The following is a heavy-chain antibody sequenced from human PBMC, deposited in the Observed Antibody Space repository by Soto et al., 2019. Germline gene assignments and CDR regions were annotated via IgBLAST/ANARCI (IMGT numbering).Heavy chain of an antibody. V-gene: IGHV3-23*01. J-gene: IGHJ4*02. CDR1: GFTFSDYA. Sequence: EVQLLESGGGLVQPGGSLRVSCIATGFTFSDYAMSWVRQAPAKGLEWVSNIINSGVTTHYADSVKGRFTISRDNSRNTLYLQMTSLRAEDTAIYYCAKGGGLYYSGWYPEYWGQGTLVTVSS. D-gene: IGHD6-19*01. CDR2: IINSGVTT. CDR3: AKGGGLYYSGWYPEY.